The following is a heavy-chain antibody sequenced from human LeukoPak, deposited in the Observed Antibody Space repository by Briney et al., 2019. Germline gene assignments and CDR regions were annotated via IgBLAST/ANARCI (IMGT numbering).Heavy chain of an antibody. D-gene: IGHD1-26*01. J-gene: IGHJ3*02. CDR1: GYTLTELS. V-gene: IGHV1-24*01. CDR3: ATGGSYYAFDI. Sequence: ASVKVSCKFSGYTLTELSMHWVRQAPGKGLEWMGGFDPEDGETIYAQKFQGRVTMTEDTSTDTAYMELSSLRFEDTAVYYCATGGSYYAFDIWGQGTMVTVSS. CDR2: FDPEDGET.